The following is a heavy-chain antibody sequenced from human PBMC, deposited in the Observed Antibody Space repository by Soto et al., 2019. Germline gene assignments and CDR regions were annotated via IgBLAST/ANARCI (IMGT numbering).Heavy chain of an antibody. CDR3: ATDIMYSSRAEFDP. V-gene: IGHV1-24*01. J-gene: IGHJ5*02. D-gene: IGHD6-13*01. CDR1: GYTLTELS. Sequence: ASVKVSCKVSGYTLTELSMHWVRQAPGKGLEWMGGFDPEDGETIYAQKFQGRVTMTEDTSTDTAYMELSSLRSEDTAVYYCATDIMYSSRAEFDPWGQGTLVTVSS. CDR2: FDPEDGET.